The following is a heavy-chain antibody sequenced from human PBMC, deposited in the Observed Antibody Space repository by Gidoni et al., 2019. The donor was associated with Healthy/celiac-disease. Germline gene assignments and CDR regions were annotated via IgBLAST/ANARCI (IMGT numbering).Heavy chain of an antibody. CDR3: ARDLRSSFGPPAYYYYGMDV. CDR2: IYHSGST. CDR1: GGSISSSNW. V-gene: IGHV4-4*02. Sequence: QVQLQESGPGLVKPSGTLSLTCAVSGGSISSSNWWSWVRQPPGKGLEWIGEIYHSGSTNYNPSLKSRVTISVDKSKNQFSLKLSSVTAADTAVYYCARDLRSSFGPPAYYYYGMDVWGQGTTVTVSS. J-gene: IGHJ6*02. D-gene: IGHD3-16*01.